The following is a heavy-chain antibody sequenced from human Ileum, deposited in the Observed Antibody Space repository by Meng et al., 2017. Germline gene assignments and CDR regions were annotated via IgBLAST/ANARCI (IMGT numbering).Heavy chain of an antibody. J-gene: IGHJ4*02. D-gene: IGHD6-19*01. CDR3: AVSIVVAGTIDY. CDR2: IWSDGSTK. Sequence: GESLKISCAASGFSFSTYGMHWVRQSPGKGLEWVAVIWSDGSTKFYVDSVKGRFTISRDNSQNTLYLQMNSLRAEDAAVYYCAVSIVVAGTIDYWGQGTLVTVSS. V-gene: IGHV3-33*01. CDR1: GFSFSTYG.